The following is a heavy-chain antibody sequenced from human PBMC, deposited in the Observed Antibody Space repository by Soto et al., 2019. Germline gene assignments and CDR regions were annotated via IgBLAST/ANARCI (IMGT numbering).Heavy chain of an antibody. V-gene: IGHV3-7*04. J-gene: IGHJ6*03. CDR1: GFTFSSYW. D-gene: IGHD4-17*01. CDR2: IKQDGSEK. Sequence: EVQLVESGGGLVQPGGSLRLSCAASGFTFSSYWMSWVRQAPGKGLEWVANIKQDGSEKYYVDSVKGRFTISRDNAKNSLYLQMNSLRAEDTAVYYCARGGGYGDYVYYYYYYYMDVWGKGTTATVSS. CDR3: ARGGGYGDYVYYYYYYYMDV.